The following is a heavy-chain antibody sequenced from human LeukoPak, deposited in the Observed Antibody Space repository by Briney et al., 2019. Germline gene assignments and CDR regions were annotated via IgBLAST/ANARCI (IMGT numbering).Heavy chain of an antibody. Sequence: SETLSLTCAVSGGSISSSNWWSWVRQPPGKGLEWIGNIYYRGSTYYNPSLKSRGTISVDTSKNQFSLKVTSVTAADTAMYYCARFDVIASWVDPWGQGTLVTVSS. CDR1: GGSISSSNW. D-gene: IGHD3-16*02. J-gene: IGHJ5*02. CDR2: IYYRGST. V-gene: IGHV4-4*02. CDR3: ARFDVIASWVDP.